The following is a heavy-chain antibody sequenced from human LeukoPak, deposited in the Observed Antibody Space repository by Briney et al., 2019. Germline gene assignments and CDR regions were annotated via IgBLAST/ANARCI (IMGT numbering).Heavy chain of an antibody. Sequence: SETLSLTCAVYGGSLSGYYWSWIRQSPGKGLEWIGEINHGGSTNYNPSLKSRVTMSVDTSKNHFSLKLSSVTAADTAVYFCAREGRMSMGIEYWGQGTLVAVSS. D-gene: IGHD4/OR15-4a*01. CDR2: INHGGST. V-gene: IGHV4-34*01. CDR3: AREGRMSMGIEY. J-gene: IGHJ4*02. CDR1: GGSLSGYY.